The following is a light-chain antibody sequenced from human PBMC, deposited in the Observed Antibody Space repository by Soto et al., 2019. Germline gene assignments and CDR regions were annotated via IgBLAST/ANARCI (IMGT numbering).Light chain of an antibody. Sequence: QSALTQPRSVSGSLGQSVTISCTGTSSDVGGYNYVSWYQQHPGKAPKLMIYDVSKRPSGVPDRFSGSKSGNTASLTISGLQAEDEADYYCCSYAGSYNVVFGGGTKLTVL. CDR1: SSDVGGYNY. CDR2: DVS. V-gene: IGLV2-11*01. J-gene: IGLJ2*01. CDR3: CSYAGSYNVV.